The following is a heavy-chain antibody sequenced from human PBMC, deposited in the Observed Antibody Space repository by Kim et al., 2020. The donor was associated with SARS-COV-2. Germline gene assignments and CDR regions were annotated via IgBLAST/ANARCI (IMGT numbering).Heavy chain of an antibody. D-gene: IGHD4-4*01. V-gene: IGHV3-23*01. CDR3: AKVTTITAPFYDY. Sequence: GGSLRLSCAASGFTFSSYALSWVRQAPGKGLEWVSGISASGGDTYYADSVQGRFTISRDNPKNALNLEMNSLRAEDTALYYCAKVTTITAPFYDYWGQGTLVTVSS. J-gene: IGHJ4*02. CDR2: ISASGGDT. CDR1: GFTFSSYA.